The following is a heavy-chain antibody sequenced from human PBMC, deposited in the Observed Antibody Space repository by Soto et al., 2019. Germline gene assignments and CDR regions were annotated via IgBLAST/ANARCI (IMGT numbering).Heavy chain of an antibody. CDR2: INAGNGNT. J-gene: IGHJ3*02. CDR1: GYTFTSYA. CDR3: ARQGIVGARNAFDI. Sequence: ASVKVSCKASGYTFTSYAMHWVRQAPGQRLEWMGWINAGNGNTKYSQKFQGRVTITRDTSASTAYMELSSLRSEDTAVYYCARQGIVGARNAFDIWGQGTMVTVSS. V-gene: IGHV1-3*01. D-gene: IGHD1-26*01.